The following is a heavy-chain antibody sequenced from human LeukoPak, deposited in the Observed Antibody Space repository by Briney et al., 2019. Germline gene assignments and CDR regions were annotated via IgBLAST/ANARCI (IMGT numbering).Heavy chain of an antibody. D-gene: IGHD1-26*01. CDR3: ARVERFGATVDY. CDR2: IKPNSGGT. CDR1: GYTFSGYY. Sequence: ASVKVSCKASGYTFSGYYMHWVRQAPGQGLEWMGWIKPNSGGTNYAQKFQGRVTMTRDTSISTAYMELSRLRSDDTAVYYCARVERFGATVDYWGQGTLVTVSS. V-gene: IGHV1-2*02. J-gene: IGHJ4*02.